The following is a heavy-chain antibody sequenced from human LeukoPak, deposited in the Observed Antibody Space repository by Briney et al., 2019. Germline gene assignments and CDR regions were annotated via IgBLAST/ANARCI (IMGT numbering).Heavy chain of an antibody. CDR1: GFTFSSYS. V-gene: IGHV3-21*01. Sequence: GSLRPSCAASGFTFSSYSMNWVRQAPGKGLEWVSSISSSSSYICYADSVKGRFTISRDNAKNSLYLQMNSLRAEDTAVYYCVTAAGLGVYSFDYWGQGTLVTVSS. CDR2: ISSSSSYI. D-gene: IGHD6-13*01. CDR3: VTAAGLGVYSFDY. J-gene: IGHJ4*02.